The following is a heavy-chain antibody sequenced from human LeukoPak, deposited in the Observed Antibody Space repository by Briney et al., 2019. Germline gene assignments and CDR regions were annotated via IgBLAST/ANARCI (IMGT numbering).Heavy chain of an antibody. CDR1: GDTFSSDA. J-gene: IGHJ4*02. CDR3: ARDAGRHYFDY. Sequence: SVKVSCKASGDTFSSDAINWVRQVPGQGLERMRKIITIFGTSNYAQKFQGRATITAGESTTTADMELSSLRSEDTAVYYCARDAGRHYFDYWGQGTLVTVSS. V-gene: IGHV1-69*13. CDR2: IITIFGTS.